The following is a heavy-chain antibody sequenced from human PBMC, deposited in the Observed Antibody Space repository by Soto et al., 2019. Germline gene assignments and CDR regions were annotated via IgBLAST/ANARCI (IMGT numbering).Heavy chain of an antibody. V-gene: IGHV3-11*06. CDR2: ISSSSSYT. Sequence: PGGSLRLSCAASGFTFSDYYMSWIRQAPGKGLEWVSYISSSSSYTNYADSVKGRFTISRDNAKNSLYLQMNSLRAEDTAVYYCARAFGDGSVGYWGQGTLVTVSS. J-gene: IGHJ4*02. CDR1: GFTFSDYY. CDR3: ARAFGDGSVGY. D-gene: IGHD3-10*01.